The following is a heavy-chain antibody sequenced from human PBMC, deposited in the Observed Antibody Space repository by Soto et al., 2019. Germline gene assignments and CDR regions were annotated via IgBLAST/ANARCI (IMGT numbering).Heavy chain of an antibody. D-gene: IGHD7-27*01. V-gene: IGHV4-61*03. CDR2: ISYTGRT. CDR3: AREWGLLPYYVMNV. CDR1: GDSVTSGSYY. J-gene: IGHJ6*02. Sequence: SETLSLTCIVSGDSVTSGSYYWTWLRQPPGKGLEWIGYISYTGRTKYNPSRQSRVTISVDTSKNDFSLNLSSVTAADTAVYFCAREWGLLPYYVMNVWGHGTAVTVSS.